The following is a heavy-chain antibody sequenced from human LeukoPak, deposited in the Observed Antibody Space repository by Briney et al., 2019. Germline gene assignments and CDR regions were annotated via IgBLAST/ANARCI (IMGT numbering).Heavy chain of an antibody. J-gene: IGHJ4*02. CDR3: ARDVGGNLGY. CDR1: GFTFSTYW. V-gene: IGHV3-7*01. CDR2: IKGDESAR. Sequence: GGSLRLSSAASGFTFSTYWMAWVRHAPGKGLEWVANIKGDESARHQADSVKGRFTISRDNAQNSVYLQMSSLRGEDTGVYYCARDVGGNLGYWGQGTLVTVSS. D-gene: IGHD1-14*01.